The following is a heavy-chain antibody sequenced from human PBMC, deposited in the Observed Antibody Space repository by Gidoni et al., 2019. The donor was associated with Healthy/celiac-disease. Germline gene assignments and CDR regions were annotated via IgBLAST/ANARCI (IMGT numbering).Heavy chain of an antibody. D-gene: IGHD3-16*02. CDR1: GLPFSRYS. CDR3: ARGVQEYDYVWGSYRDDY. J-gene: IGHJ4*02. Sequence: EVQLEAYGGGLVQPGGPLRLSCAASGLPFSRYSLNWVRQAPGKGLEWVSYISSSSSTIYYADSVKGRFTISRDNAKNSLYLQMNSLRDEDTAVYYCARGVQEYDYVWGSYRDDYWGQGTLVTVSS. CDR2: ISSSSSTI. V-gene: IGHV3-48*02.